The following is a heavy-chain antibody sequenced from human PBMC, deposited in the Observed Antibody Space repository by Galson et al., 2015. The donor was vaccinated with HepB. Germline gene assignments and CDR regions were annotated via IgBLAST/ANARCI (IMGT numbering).Heavy chain of an antibody. V-gene: IGHV3-15*01. J-gene: IGHJ5*02. CDR1: GFTFNTDW. Sequence: SLRLSCAASGFTFNTDWMSWVRQPPGKGLEWVGHIKSKTDGGTTDYAAPVKGRFTISRNDSKNTLYLQMNGLKTDVTAVYYCTTDVLYSTFCSWFNPWGQGTLVTVSS. CDR3: TTDVLYSTFCSWFNP. D-gene: IGHD6-13*01. CDR2: IKSKTDGGTT.